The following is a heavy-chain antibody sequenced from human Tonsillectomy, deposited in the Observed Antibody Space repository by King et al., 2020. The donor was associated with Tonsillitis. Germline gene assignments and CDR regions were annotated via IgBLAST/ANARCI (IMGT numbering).Heavy chain of an antibody. CDR3: ARHAAPETYESSGYNNWFDP. J-gene: IGHJ5*02. Sequence: QLQESGPGLVKPSETLSLTCSISGGSISRSDYFWVWIRQPPGKGLEWIGAIYSIGSTYYNPSLKSRVTISVDTSKNPFSLKLSSVTAADTAVYYCARHAAPETYESSGYNNWFDPWGQGTLVTVSS. D-gene: IGHD3-22*01. CDR2: IYSIGST. V-gene: IGHV4-39*01. CDR1: GGSISRSDYF.